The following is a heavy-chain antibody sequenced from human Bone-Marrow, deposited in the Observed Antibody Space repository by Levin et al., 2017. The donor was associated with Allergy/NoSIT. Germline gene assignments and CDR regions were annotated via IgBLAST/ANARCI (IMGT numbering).Heavy chain of an antibody. J-gene: IGHJ3*01. D-gene: IGHD2/OR15-2a*01. CDR2: ISYDESHK. CDR1: GFTFSAYG. V-gene: IGHV3-33*05. Sequence: PGGSLRLSCAASGFTFSAYGMHWVRQAPGRGLEWVAVISYDESHKYYADSVKGRFTISRDNSKNTLYLQVSSLRAEDTAVYHCVRGIIGDVRVAHKEAFDVWGQGTMVTVSS. CDR3: VRGIIGDVRVAHKEAFDV.